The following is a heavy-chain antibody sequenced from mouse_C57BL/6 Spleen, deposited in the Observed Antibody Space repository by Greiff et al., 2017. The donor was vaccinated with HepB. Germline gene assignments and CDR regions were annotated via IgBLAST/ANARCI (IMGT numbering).Heavy chain of an antibody. V-gene: IGHV5-17*01. Sequence: EVQLQESGGGLVKPGGSLKLSCAASGFTFSDYGMHWVRQAPEKGLEWVAYISSGSSTIYYADTVKGRFTISRDNAKNTLFLQMTSLRSEDTAMYYGARRPIDYYGSSYGLGAMDYWGQGTSVTVSS. D-gene: IGHD1-1*01. CDR3: ARRPIDYYGSSYGLGAMDY. J-gene: IGHJ4*01. CDR1: GFTFSDYG. CDR2: ISSGSSTI.